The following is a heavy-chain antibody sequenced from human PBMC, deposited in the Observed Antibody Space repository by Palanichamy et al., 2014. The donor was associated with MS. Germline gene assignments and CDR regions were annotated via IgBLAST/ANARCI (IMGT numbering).Heavy chain of an antibody. J-gene: IGHJ5*02. CDR3: ARDVRTGSTFGGVIANNWLDA. CDR1: GFSFSDYA. D-gene: IGHD3-16*02. CDR2: ISHDGNKM. Sequence: QLVEVWGRAWSSLAGPSRLSCAASGFSFSDYAMHWVRPGSRARGLEWVAIISHDGNKMYYGDSEKGRFTISRDNSKNILSLQINSLRGEDTAVYYCARDVRTGSTFGGVIANNWLDAWGQGTLVTVSS. V-gene: IGHV3-30*04.